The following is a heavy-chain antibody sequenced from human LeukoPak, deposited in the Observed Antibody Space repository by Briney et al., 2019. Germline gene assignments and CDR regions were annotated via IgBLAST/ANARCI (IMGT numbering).Heavy chain of an antibody. CDR1: GFTFSNYA. CDR3: AELGITMIGGV. Sequence: GGSLRLSCTASGFTFSNYAMSWVRQAPGKGLNWVSFISGSGGSTSYADSVKGRFTISRDNSKNTLFLQMNSLRAEDTAVYYCAELGITMIGGVWGKGTTVTISS. CDR2: ISGSGGST. V-gene: IGHV3-23*01. D-gene: IGHD3-10*02. J-gene: IGHJ6*04.